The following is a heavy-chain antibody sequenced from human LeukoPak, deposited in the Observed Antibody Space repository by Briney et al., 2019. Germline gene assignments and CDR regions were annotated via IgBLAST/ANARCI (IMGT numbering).Heavy chain of an antibody. CDR2: IIPIFGTA. J-gene: IGHJ6*03. Sequence: SVKVSCKASGGTFSSYAISWVRQAPGQGLEWMGGIIPIFGTANYAQKFQGRVTITADKSTSTAYMELSSLRSEDTAVYYCARAFAVDPYYYYYMDAWGKGTTVTVSS. CDR3: ARAFAVDPYYYYYMDA. CDR1: GGTFSSYA. D-gene: IGHD2-21*01. V-gene: IGHV1-69*06.